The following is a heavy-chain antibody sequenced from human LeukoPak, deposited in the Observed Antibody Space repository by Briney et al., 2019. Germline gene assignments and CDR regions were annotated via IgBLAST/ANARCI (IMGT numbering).Heavy chain of an antibody. D-gene: IGHD3-10*01. V-gene: IGHV4-39*01. CDR2: IYHSGST. Sequence: SETLSLTCTVSGGSISSSSYYWGWIRQPPGKGLEWIGSIYHSGSTYYNPSLKSRVTISVDTSKNQFSLKLSSATAADTAVYYCARHYYGSGSYYNAFDYWGQGTLVTVSS. J-gene: IGHJ4*02. CDR1: GGSISSSSYY. CDR3: ARHYYGSGSYYNAFDY.